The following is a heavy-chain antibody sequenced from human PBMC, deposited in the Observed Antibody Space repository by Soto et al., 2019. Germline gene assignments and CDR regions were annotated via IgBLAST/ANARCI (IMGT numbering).Heavy chain of an antibody. CDR2: TGAGSK. J-gene: IGHJ4*02. CDR3: AKGHEAGHLLFVS. V-gene: IGHV3-23*01. CDR1: GFTFSAYA. Sequence: ELQLLESGGGLVQPGGSLRLSCVASGFTFSAYAMSWVRQAPGKGLERVSTTGAGSKYYADSVKGRFTISSDNSKSTMYMEMSSLRAEDTAVYYCAKGHEAGHLLFVSWGQGTLVTVAS. D-gene: IGHD3-10*01.